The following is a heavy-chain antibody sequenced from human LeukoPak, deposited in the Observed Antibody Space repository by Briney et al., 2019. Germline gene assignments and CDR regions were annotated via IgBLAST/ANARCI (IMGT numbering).Heavy chain of an antibody. CDR3: ARDGGYGDPFIDY. V-gene: IGHV4-61*01. D-gene: IGHD4-17*01. J-gene: IGHJ4*02. CDR2: IYYSGSA. CDR1: GGSVNSGTYY. Sequence: PSETLSLTCTVSGGSVNSGTYYWSWIRQPPGKGLKWIGNIYYSGSAYYNPSLKSRVTISVDTSKNQFSLKLSSVTAADTAVYYCARDGGYGDPFIDYWGQGTLVTVSS.